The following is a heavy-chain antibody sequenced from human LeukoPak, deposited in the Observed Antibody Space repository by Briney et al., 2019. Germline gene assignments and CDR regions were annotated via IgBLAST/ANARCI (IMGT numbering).Heavy chain of an antibody. D-gene: IGHD1-26*01. CDR1: GYTFTSYA. Sequence: ASVKVSCKASGYTFTSYAVVWLRQAPGQGLEWMGWVSGFDGNTNYVQKLQGRVTMTTDTSTSTVYMELRSLRSDDTAVYYCARSAGREFDYWGRGTLVTVSS. J-gene: IGHJ4*02. CDR3: ARSAGREFDY. V-gene: IGHV1-18*01. CDR2: VSGFDGNT.